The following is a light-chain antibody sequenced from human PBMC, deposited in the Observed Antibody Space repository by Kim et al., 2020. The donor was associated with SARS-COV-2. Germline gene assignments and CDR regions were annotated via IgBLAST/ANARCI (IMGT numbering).Light chain of an antibody. CDR2: DVS. CDR3: QQYANLPVT. V-gene: IGKV1-33*01. J-gene: IGKJ5*01. CDR1: QDITKY. Sequence: DIQTTQSPSSLSASVGDRVTITCQAIQDITKYLNWYQQKPGKTPKLLIYDVSNLERGVPSRFSGAGFGTNFTFTISSLHPEDAATFFCQQYANLPVTFGQGARLESK.